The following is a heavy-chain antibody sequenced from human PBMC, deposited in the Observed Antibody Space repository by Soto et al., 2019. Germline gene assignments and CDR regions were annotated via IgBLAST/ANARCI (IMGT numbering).Heavy chain of an antibody. V-gene: IGHV4-59*01. CDR1: GGSISSYY. J-gene: IGHJ4*02. Sequence: PSETLSLTCTVSGGSISSYYWSWIRQPPGKGLEWIGYIYYSGSTNYNPSLKSRGTISVDTSKNQFSLKLSSVTAADPAVYYCARDKFGTGTSDYWGQGTLVTVSS. CDR3: ARDKFGTGTSDY. CDR2: IYYSGST. D-gene: IGHD1-7*01.